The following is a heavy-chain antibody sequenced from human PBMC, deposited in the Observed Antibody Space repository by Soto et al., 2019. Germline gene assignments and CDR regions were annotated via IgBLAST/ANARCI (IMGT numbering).Heavy chain of an antibody. V-gene: IGHV3-23*01. D-gene: IGHD5-18*01. CDR1: GFTFSSYA. CDR2: ISGSGGST. J-gene: IGHJ6*02. Sequence: EVQLLESGGGLVQPGGSLRLSCAASGFTFSSYAMSWVRQAPGKGLEWVSAISGSGGSTYYADSVKGRFTISRDNSKNTLYLQMNSLRAEDTAVYYCAKENSNPYSYGPQHYYYYYGMDVWRQGTTVTVSS. CDR3: AKENSNPYSYGPQHYYYYYGMDV.